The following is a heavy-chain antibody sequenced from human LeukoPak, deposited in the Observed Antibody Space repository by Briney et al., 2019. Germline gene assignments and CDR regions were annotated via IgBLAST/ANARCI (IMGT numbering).Heavy chain of an antibody. V-gene: IGHV4-59*01. CDR1: GGYISSYY. Sequence: VKPSETLSLTCTVSGGYISSYYWSWIRQPPGKGLEWIGYIYYSGSTNYNPSLKSRVTISVDTSKNQFSLKLKSVTAADTAVYYCASRKLGNDYWGQGTLVTVSS. J-gene: IGHJ4*02. CDR3: ASRKLGNDY. D-gene: IGHD7-27*01. CDR2: IYYSGST.